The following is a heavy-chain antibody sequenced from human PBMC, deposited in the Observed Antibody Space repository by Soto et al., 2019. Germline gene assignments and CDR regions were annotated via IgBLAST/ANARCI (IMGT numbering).Heavy chain of an antibody. D-gene: IGHD6-6*01. CDR2: INAHSGGT. Sequence: ASVKVSCKASGFSFTGYYIHWLRQAPGQGLEWMGWINAHSGGTEYAQKFQGRVTLTRDTSIATAYLTLTSLTSDDTALFYCAKDLTRQLAYWLDPWGQGTQVTVSS. CDR3: AKDLTRQLAYWLDP. V-gene: IGHV1-2*02. CDR1: GFSFTGYY. J-gene: IGHJ5*02.